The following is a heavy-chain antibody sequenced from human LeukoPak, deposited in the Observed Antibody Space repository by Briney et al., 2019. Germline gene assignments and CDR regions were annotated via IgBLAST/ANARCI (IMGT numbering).Heavy chain of an antibody. Sequence: PSETLSLTCAVYGGSFSGYYWSWIRQPPGKGLEWIGEINHSGSTNYNPSLKSRVTISVDTSKNQFSLKLSSVTAADTAVYYCARVVAAHRRFDYWGQGTLVTVSS. V-gene: IGHV4-34*01. CDR2: INHSGST. CDR3: ARVVAAHRRFDY. CDR1: GGSFSGYY. D-gene: IGHD6-6*01. J-gene: IGHJ4*02.